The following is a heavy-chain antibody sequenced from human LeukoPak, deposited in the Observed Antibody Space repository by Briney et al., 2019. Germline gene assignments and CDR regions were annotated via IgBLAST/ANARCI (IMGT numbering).Heavy chain of an antibody. D-gene: IGHD4-17*01. Sequence: PGGSLRLSCAASGFTFSSYAMSWVRQAPGKGLEWVSAISGSGGSTYYADSVKGRSTISRDNSKNTLYLQMNSLRVEDTAVYYCAKTPRATVTTNYWGQGTLVTVSS. CDR2: ISGSGGST. CDR1: GFTFSSYA. V-gene: IGHV3-23*01. J-gene: IGHJ4*02. CDR3: AKTPRATVTTNY.